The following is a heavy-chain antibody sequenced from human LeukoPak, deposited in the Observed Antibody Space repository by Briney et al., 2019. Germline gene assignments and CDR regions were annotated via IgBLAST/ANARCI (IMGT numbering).Heavy chain of an antibody. CDR1: GFTFSSYG. D-gene: IGHD2-2*01. CDR2: IRYDGSNK. CDR3: ANDIVVVPAAKTLFDY. V-gene: IGHV3-30*02. J-gene: IGHJ4*02. Sequence: GGSLRLSCAASGFTFSSYGMHWVRQAPGKGLEWVAFIRYDGSNKYYADSVKGRFTISRDNSKYTLYLQMNSLRAEDTAVYYCANDIVVVPAAKTLFDYWGQGTLVTVSS.